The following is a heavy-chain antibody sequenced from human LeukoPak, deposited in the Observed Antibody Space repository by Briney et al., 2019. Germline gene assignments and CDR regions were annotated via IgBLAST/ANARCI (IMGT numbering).Heavy chain of an antibody. V-gene: IGHV3-23*01. Sequence: GGSLRLSCAASGFTFSSYAMSWVRQAPGKGLEWVSAISGSGGGTYYADSVKGRFTISRDNAKNSLYLQMNSLRAEDTAVYYCARDGYSSSCLSYWGQGTLVTVSS. CDR2: ISGSGGGT. CDR1: GFTFSSYA. J-gene: IGHJ4*02. D-gene: IGHD6-13*01. CDR3: ARDGYSSSCLSY.